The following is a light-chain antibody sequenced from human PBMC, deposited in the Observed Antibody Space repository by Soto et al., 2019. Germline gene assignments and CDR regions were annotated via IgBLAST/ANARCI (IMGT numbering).Light chain of an antibody. Sequence: QPVLTQPPSASASLGASVTLTCTLSSGYSNYKVDWYQQRPGKGPRFVMRVGTGGIVGSKGDGIPDRFSVLGSGLNRYLTIKNIQEEDESDYHCGADHGSGSNFDVVFGGGTKLT. J-gene: IGLJ2*01. CDR1: SGYSNYK. CDR2: VGTGGIVG. V-gene: IGLV9-49*01. CDR3: GADHGSGSNFDVV.